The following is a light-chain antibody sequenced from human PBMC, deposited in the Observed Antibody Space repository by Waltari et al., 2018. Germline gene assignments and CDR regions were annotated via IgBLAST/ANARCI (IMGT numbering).Light chain of an antibody. J-gene: IGKJ1*01. Sequence: DIQMTQSTSTVSASVGDRVTITCRASQSVLSWLAWYQQKPGKAPKLLIYKASSLESGVPSRFSGSGSGTEFTLTISSLQPDDSATYYCQQYNSFSTFGQGTKVEIK. CDR1: QSVLSW. V-gene: IGKV1-5*03. CDR2: KAS. CDR3: QQYNSFST.